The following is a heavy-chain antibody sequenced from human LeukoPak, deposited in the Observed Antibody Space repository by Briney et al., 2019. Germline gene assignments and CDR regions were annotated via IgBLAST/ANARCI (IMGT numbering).Heavy chain of an antibody. CDR3: ARDKEKGGSGSKFDY. CDR2: ITSSSSYI. D-gene: IGHD3-10*01. Sequence: GGSLRLSCAASGFTFSSYNMNWVRQAPGKGLEWVSSITSSSSYIYYADSVKGRFTISRDNAKNSLYLQMNSLRAEDTAVYYCARDKEKGGSGSKFDYWGQGTLVTVSS. CDR1: GFTFSSYN. J-gene: IGHJ4*02. V-gene: IGHV3-21*01.